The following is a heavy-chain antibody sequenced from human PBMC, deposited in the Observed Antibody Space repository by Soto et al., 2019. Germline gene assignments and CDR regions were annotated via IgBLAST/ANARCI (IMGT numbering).Heavy chain of an antibody. CDR3: ATHCSSTSCYDTFGP. D-gene: IGHD2-2*01. J-gene: IGHJ5*02. CDR2: INHYGST. CDR1: GGSFSSYY. Sequence: QVQLQQWGAGLLKPSETLSLTCAVYGGSFSSYYWSWIRQPPGKGLEWIGQINHYGSTDYNPSLKSRVTISVDTSKNHFSLRLSSVTAADTAMYYCATHCSSTSCYDTFGPWGQGTLVTVSS. V-gene: IGHV4-34*01.